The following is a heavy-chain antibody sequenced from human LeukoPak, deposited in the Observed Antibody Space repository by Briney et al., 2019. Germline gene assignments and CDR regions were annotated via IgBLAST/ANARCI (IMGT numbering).Heavy chain of an antibody. CDR1: GFTFSNYG. D-gene: IGHD6-19*01. Sequence: GGSLRLSCGASGFTFSNYGMLWVRQAPGKGLEWVAFIRYDGNNKLYADSMKGRFTISRDNSKNTLYLQMNSLRAEDTAVYYCAKESFNGGWSAVDYWGQGTLVTVSS. CDR2: IRYDGNNK. J-gene: IGHJ4*02. V-gene: IGHV3-30*02. CDR3: AKESFNGGWSAVDY.